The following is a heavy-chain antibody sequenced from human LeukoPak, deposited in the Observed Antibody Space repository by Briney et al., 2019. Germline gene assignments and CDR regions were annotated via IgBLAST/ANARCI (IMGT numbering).Heavy chain of an antibody. CDR3: ARGEWECGGDCPPRTDFDY. Sequence: GGSLRLSCAASGFTFSSYEMNWVRQAPGEGLGWVSYISSSGSTIYYAASVKGRFTISKDHAKNTLYLQMNSLRAEGTAVYYCARGEWECGGDCPPRTDFDYWGQGTLVTVSS. J-gene: IGHJ4*02. CDR2: ISSSGSTI. CDR1: GFTFSSYE. V-gene: IGHV3-48*03. D-gene: IGHD2-21*02.